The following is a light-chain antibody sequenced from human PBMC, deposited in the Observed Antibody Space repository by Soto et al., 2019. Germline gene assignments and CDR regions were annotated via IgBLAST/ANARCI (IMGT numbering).Light chain of an antibody. CDR1: RSISRY. CDR2: AAS. Sequence: DIQMTQSPSSLSASVGDRVNMTCRASRSISRYLSWYQQKPGKAPNLLIYAASSLQSWVPSRFSGAGSGTDFTLTIGNLHPEDFAIYYCKQSYSSQWTFGQGTKVEI. J-gene: IGKJ1*01. V-gene: IGKV1-39*01. CDR3: KQSYSSQWT.